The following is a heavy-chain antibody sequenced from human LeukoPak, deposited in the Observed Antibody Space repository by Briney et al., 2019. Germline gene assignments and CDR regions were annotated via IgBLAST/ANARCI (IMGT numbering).Heavy chain of an antibody. Sequence: ASVKVSCKASGYTFTGYYMHWVRQAPGQGLEWMGWINPNSGGPNYAQKFQGRVTMTRDTSISTAYMELSRLRSDDTAVYYCARTQSITIFGVVPRDAFDIWGQGTMVTVSS. V-gene: IGHV1-2*02. CDR1: GYTFTGYY. CDR2: INPNSGGP. D-gene: IGHD3-3*01. J-gene: IGHJ3*02. CDR3: ARTQSITIFGVVPRDAFDI.